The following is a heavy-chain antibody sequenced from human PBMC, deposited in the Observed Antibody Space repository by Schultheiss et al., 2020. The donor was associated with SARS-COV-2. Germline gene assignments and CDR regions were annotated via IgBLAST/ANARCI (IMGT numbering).Heavy chain of an antibody. J-gene: IGHJ4*02. V-gene: IGHV3-66*02. CDR3: ARDAAAAGYFDY. CDR1: GFTFSSYA. Sequence: GESLKISCAASGFTFSSYAMHWVRQAPGKGLEWISVIFSGGNTYYADSVKGRFIISRDNSKNTLYLQMNSLRAEDTAVYYCARDAAAAGYFDYWGQGTLVTVSS. D-gene: IGHD6-13*01. CDR2: IFSGGNT.